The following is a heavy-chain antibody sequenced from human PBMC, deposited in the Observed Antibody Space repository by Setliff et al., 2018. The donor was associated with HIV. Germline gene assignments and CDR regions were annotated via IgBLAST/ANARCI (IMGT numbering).Heavy chain of an antibody. J-gene: IGHJ2*01. CDR3: ARENRYCSGGSCDWYFDL. CDR1: GFTVSSNY. Sequence: GGSLRLSCAASGFTVSSNYMSWVRQAPGKGLEWVSVIYSGGSTYYADSVKGRFTISRDNSKNTLYLQMNSLRAEDTAVYCCARENRYCSGGSCDWYFDLWGRGTLVTVS. D-gene: IGHD2-15*01. V-gene: IGHV3-66*01. CDR2: IYSGGST.